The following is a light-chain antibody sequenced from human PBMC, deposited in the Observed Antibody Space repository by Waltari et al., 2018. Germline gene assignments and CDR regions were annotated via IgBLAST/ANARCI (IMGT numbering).Light chain of an antibody. Sequence: EIVLTQSPGTLSLSPGERATLPCRASQSSSSHLAWYQQKPGQAPRLLIYGASSRATGIPDRFSGSGSGTDFTLTISGLEPEDFAVYYCQEYDNAPWTFGQGTKVEIK. J-gene: IGKJ1*01. CDR1: QSSSSH. CDR3: QEYDNAPWT. V-gene: IGKV3-20*01. CDR2: GAS.